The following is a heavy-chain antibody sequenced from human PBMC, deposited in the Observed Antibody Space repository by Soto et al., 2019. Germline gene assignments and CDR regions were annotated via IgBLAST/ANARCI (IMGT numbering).Heavy chain of an antibody. CDR3: ARDLPTHDY. CDR1: GFTLSDHA. J-gene: IGHJ4*02. V-gene: IGHV3-23*01. CDR2: LGGIGE. Sequence: EVQLLESGGGLVQPGGSLRLSCVGSGFTLSDHAITWVRPAPGKGLEWVSTLGGIGECYAYSVKVRFTISRDNSKNTGNLQMNSLRGEDTAIYYCARDLPTHDYWGKGPVVTVSS.